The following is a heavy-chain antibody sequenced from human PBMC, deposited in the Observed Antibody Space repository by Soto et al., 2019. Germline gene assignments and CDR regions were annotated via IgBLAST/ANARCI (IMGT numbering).Heavy chain of an antibody. CDR1: GYTFTSYG. CDR2: ISAYNGNT. J-gene: IGHJ5*02. CDR3: ARAIAVADAGWFDP. Sequence: ASVKVSCKASGYTFTSYGIRWVRQAPGHGLEWMGWISAYNGNTNYAQKLQGRVTMTTDTSTSTAYMELRSLRSDDTAVYYCARAIAVADAGWFDPWGQGTLVTVSS. D-gene: IGHD6-19*01. V-gene: IGHV1-18*04.